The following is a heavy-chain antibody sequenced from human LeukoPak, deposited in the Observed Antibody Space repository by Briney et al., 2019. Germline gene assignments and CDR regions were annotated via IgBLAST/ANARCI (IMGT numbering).Heavy chain of an antibody. D-gene: IGHD4-17*01. CDR2: IYYSGST. CDR3: ARGGGDYGLIDY. Sequence: SETLSLTCSVSGGSISSYYWSWIRQPPGKGLEWIGYIYYSGSTNYNPSLKSRVTISVDTSKNQFSLKLSSVTAADTAVYYCARGGGDYGLIDYWGQGSLVTASS. CDR1: GGSISSYY. J-gene: IGHJ4*01. V-gene: IGHV4-59*01.